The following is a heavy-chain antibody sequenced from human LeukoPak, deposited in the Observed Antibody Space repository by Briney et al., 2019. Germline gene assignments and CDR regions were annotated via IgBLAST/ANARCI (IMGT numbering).Heavy chain of an antibody. D-gene: IGHD3-22*01. V-gene: IGHV4-39*01. CDR1: GVSISSTSYY. J-gene: IGHJ3*02. CDR2: IYYSGST. Sequence: PSETLSLTCTVSGVSISSTSYYWGWIRQPPGKGLEWIGSIYYSGSTYYNPSLKSRVTISVDTSKSQFSLKLSSVTAADTAVYYCARQGMIVPNYAFDIWGQGTMVTVSS. CDR3: ARQGMIVPNYAFDI.